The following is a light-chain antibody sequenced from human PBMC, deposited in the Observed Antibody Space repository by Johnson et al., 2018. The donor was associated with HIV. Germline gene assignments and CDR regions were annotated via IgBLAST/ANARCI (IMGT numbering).Light chain of an antibody. CDR3: GTWDSSLSPHSV. CDR1: SSNIGNNY. J-gene: IGLJ1*01. CDR2: DNN. Sequence: QSILTQPPSVSAAPGQKVTISCSGSSSNIGNNYVSWYQQLPGTAPKLLIYDNNKRPSGIPDRFSGSKSGTSATLGITGLQTGDEADYYCGTWDSSLSPHSVFGTGTTITVL. V-gene: IGLV1-51*01.